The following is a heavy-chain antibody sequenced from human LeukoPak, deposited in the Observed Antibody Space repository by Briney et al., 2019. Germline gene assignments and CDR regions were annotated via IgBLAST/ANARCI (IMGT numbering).Heavy chain of an antibody. J-gene: IGHJ4*02. D-gene: IGHD3-9*01. Sequence: GESLKIFCKGFGYSFTSYWIGWGRQMPGKGLEWMGIIYHGNSDTRYSPSSQGQVPISADKPISTAYLQWSSLKASDTAMYYCARLPDIWTGYFFDYWGQGTLVTVPS. CDR3: ARLPDIWTGYFFDY. CDR1: GYSFTSYW. V-gene: IGHV5-51*01. CDR2: IYHGNSDT.